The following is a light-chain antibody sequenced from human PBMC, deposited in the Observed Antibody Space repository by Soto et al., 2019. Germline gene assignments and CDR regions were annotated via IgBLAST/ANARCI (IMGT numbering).Light chain of an antibody. Sequence: EIVMTQSPATRSVSPREGATLSCRASQSVGRYLVWYQQKPGQAPRLVISGASTRATGIPARFSGSGSGTEFTLTICSLQSEDFAVYYCQQPNDWPLTFGQGTKV. CDR2: GAS. CDR3: QQPNDWPLT. V-gene: IGKV3-15*01. J-gene: IGKJ1*01. CDR1: QSVGRY.